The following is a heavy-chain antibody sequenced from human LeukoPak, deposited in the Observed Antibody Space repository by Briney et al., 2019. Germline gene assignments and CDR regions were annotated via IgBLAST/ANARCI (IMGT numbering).Heavy chain of an antibody. V-gene: IGHV3-30*18. CDR2: ISYDGSNK. D-gene: IGHD3-3*01. CDR3: AKGQYDFWSGYHYYYYGMDV. CDR1: GFTFSSYG. J-gene: IGHJ6*02. Sequence: GRSLRLSCAASGFTFSSYGMHWVRQAPGKGLEGVAVISYDGSNKYCADSVKGRFTISRDNSKNTLYLQMNSLRAEDTAVYYCAKGQYDFWSGYHYYYYGMDVWGQGTTVSVSS.